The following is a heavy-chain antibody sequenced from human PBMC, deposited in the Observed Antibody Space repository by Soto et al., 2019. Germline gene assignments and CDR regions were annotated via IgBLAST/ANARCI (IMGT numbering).Heavy chain of an antibody. D-gene: IGHD3-22*01. CDR1: GFTLSNYG. Sequence: EVHLLESGGGLVQPGGSLRLSCAASGFTLSNYGMNWVRQAPGKGLEWVSGISGSDGSTYYADSVKGRFTISRDNSKNTLYLQMNTLRAEDTAVYYCAKDKYDDWGQGTLVTVSS. CDR2: ISGSDGST. CDR3: AKDKYDD. V-gene: IGHV3-23*01. J-gene: IGHJ4*02.